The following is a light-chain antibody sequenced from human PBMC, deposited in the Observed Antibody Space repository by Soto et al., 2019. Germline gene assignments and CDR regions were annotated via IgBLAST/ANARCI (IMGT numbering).Light chain of an antibody. CDR2: GAS. J-gene: IGKJ5*01. V-gene: IGKV3D-20*02. CDR1: QSVTNNY. CDR3: QRRSSGTIT. Sequence: EIVLTHSPGTLSLTPGERATLSCRASQSVTNNYLAWYQQQPGHAPRLVIYGASTRASGIAFRLSASGPGTDVSLTNSSLQRDDRALYYGQRRSSGTITFDQG.